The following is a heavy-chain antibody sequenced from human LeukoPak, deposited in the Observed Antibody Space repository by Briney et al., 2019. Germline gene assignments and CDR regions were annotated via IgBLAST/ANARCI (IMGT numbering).Heavy chain of an antibody. D-gene: IGHD3-22*01. J-gene: IGHJ6*03. Sequence: SETLSLTCTVSGGSISSYYWSWIRQPPGKGLEWIGYMYTSGSTNYNPSLKSRVTISVDTSKNQFSLKLSSVTAADTAVYYCASGLAYYDSSGYYRKRYYYYYMDVWGKGTTVTVSS. CDR2: MYTSGST. CDR3: ASGLAYYDSSGYYRKRYYYYYMDV. V-gene: IGHV4-4*09. CDR1: GGSISSYY.